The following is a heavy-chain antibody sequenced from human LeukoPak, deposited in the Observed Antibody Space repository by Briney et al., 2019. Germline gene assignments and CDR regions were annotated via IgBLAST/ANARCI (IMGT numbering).Heavy chain of an antibody. Sequence: SETLSLTCTVSGGSISSYYWSWIRQPPGKGLEWIGYIYYSGSTNYNPSLKSRITISVDTSKNQFSLKLSSVTAADTAVYYCARLYSSGWAGYWGQGTLVTVSS. V-gene: IGHV4-59*12. CDR3: ARLYSSGWAGY. J-gene: IGHJ4*02. D-gene: IGHD6-19*01. CDR1: GGSISSYY. CDR2: IYYSGST.